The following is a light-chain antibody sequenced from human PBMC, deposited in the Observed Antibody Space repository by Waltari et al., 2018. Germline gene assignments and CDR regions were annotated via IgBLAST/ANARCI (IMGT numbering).Light chain of an antibody. V-gene: IGLV4-69*01. CDR1: SGHSSYA. Sequence: LVLTQSTSASASLGASVKLTCTLSSGHSSYAIAWHQQQPEKGLRYLMKLNSDGSHSKGDGIPDRFSGSSSGAERYLTISSLQSEDEADYYCQTWGTGIRVFGGGTKLTVL. CDR2: LNSDGSH. J-gene: IGLJ3*02. CDR3: QTWGTGIRV.